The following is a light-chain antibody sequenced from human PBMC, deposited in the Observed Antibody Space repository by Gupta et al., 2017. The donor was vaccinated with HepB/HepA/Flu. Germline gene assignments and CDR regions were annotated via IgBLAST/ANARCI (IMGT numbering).Light chain of an antibody. CDR1: QSVTY. CDR2: GVS. Sequence: EIGLTHPPGPLSLSPGERATLSCGASQSVTYLAWYQQKPGQAPRLLIYGVSSRATGIPDRFSGSGSGTDFTLTISRLEPEDFAVYYCQQYGSSISFGGGTKVEIK. V-gene: IGKV3-20*01. CDR3: QQYGSSIS. J-gene: IGKJ4*01.